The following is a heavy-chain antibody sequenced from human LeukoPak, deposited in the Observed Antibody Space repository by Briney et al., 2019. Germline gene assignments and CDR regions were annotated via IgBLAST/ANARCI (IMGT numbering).Heavy chain of an antibody. D-gene: IGHD2-2*01. CDR3: ARHGIVVVPAAVINWYFDL. V-gene: IGHV4-4*09. J-gene: IGHJ2*01. CDR2: IYTSGST. Sequence: SETLSLTCTVSGGSISSYYWSWIRQPPGKGLEWTGYIYTSGSTNYNPSLKSRVTISVDTSKNQFSLKLSSVTAADTAVYYCARHGIVVVPAAVINWYFDLWGRGTLLTVSS. CDR1: GGSISSYY.